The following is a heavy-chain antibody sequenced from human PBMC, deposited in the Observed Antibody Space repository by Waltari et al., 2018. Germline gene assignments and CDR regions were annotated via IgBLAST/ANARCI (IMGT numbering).Heavy chain of an antibody. CDR3: ARHPLYSNPLFFDY. V-gene: IGHV4-39*07. CDR2: IYYSGST. Sequence: QLQLQESGPGLVTPSETLSLTCTVSGGSIRRGSYYWGWIRQPPGKGLEWIGSIYYSGSTYYNPSLKSRVTISVDTSKNQFSLKLSSVTAADTAVYYCARHPLYSNPLFFDYWGQGTLVTVSS. CDR1: GGSIRRGSYY. D-gene: IGHD4-4*01. J-gene: IGHJ4*02.